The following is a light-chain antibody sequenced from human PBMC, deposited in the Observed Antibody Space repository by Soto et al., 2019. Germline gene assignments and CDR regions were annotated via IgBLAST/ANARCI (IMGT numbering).Light chain of an antibody. CDR3: QQYNDWRPIT. Sequence: EIVMTQSPATLSVSPGERATLSCRASQSVAGNLAWYQQKPGQAPRLLIYGASTRAPGIPARFSGSGSGTEFTLTISSLPSEDFALYYCQQYNDWRPITFGQGTRLEIK. CDR2: GAS. J-gene: IGKJ5*01. V-gene: IGKV3-15*01. CDR1: QSVAGN.